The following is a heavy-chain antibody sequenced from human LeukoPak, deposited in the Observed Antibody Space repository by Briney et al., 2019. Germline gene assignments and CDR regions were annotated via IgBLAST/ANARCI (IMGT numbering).Heavy chain of an antibody. J-gene: IGHJ3*02. D-gene: IGHD6-13*01. CDR1: GGSISSYY. CDR3: ARHSPAAGTGAFDI. CDR2: IYCSGST. V-gene: IGHV4-59*08. Sequence: PSETLSLTCAVSGGSISSYYWSWIRQPPGKGLEWIGYIYCSGSTNYNPSLKSRVTISVDTSKNQFSLKLSSVTAADTAVYYCARHSPAAGTGAFDIWGQGTMVTVSS.